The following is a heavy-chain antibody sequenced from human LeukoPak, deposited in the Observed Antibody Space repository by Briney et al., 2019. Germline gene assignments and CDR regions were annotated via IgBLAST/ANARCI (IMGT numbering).Heavy chain of an antibody. Sequence: GGSLRLSCVAYGLTFSNAWMTWVRQAPGKGLEWVGLIRSKTDGGTTDYAAPLKDRFTILRDDSKSTLFLQMNSLKADDTAVYYCATDTATEARHIWGQGTTVTVSS. CDR3: ATDTATEARHI. J-gene: IGHJ3*02. V-gene: IGHV3-15*01. CDR2: IRSKTDGGTT. CDR1: GLTFSNAW. D-gene: IGHD2-21*02.